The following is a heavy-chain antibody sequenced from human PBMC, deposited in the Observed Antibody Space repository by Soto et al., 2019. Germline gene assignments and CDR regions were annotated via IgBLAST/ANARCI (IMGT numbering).Heavy chain of an antibody. D-gene: IGHD6-6*01. CDR1: GSSISSGGYY. CDR2: IYYSGST. J-gene: IGHJ6*02. Sequence: SETLSLTCTVSGSSISSGGYYWSWIRQHPGKGLEWIGYIYYSGSTYYNPSLKSRVTISVDTSKNQFSLKLSSVTAADTAVYYCARDHIAARHYGMDVWGQGTTVTVSS. V-gene: IGHV4-31*03. CDR3: ARDHIAARHYGMDV.